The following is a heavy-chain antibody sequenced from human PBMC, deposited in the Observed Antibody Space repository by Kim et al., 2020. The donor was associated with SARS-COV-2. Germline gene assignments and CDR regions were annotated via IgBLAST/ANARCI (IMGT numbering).Heavy chain of an antibody. CDR1: GFTFSSYG. J-gene: IGHJ3*02. V-gene: IGHV3-30*18. Sequence: GGSLSLSCAASGFTFSSYGMHWVRQAPGKGLEWVAVISYDGSNKYYADSVKGRFTISRDNSKNTLYLQMNSLRAEDTAVYYCAKPSRYSSSWYHAFDIWGQGTMVTVSS. CDR3: AKPSRYSSSWYHAFDI. D-gene: IGHD6-13*01. CDR2: ISYDGSNK.